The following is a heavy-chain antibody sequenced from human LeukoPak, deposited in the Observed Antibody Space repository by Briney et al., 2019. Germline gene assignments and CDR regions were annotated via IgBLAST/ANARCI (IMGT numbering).Heavy chain of an antibody. Sequence: SETLSLTCAVYGGSFSGYYWSWIRQPPGKGLEWIGEINHSGSTNYNPSLKSRVTISVDTSKNQFSLKLSSVTAADTAVYYCASSRWYYDSSGYSLAPFDPWGQGTLVTVSS. D-gene: IGHD3-22*01. V-gene: IGHV4-34*01. CDR3: ASSRWYYDSSGYSLAPFDP. J-gene: IGHJ5*02. CDR2: INHSGST. CDR1: GGSFSGYY.